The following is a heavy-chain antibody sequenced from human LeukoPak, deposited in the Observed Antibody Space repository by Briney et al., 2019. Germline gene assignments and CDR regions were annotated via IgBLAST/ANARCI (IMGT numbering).Heavy chain of an antibody. CDR2: IYTSGST. CDR3: ARSPLSGSYRSRILDFDY. Sequence: SQTLSLTCTVSGGSISSGSYYWSWIRQPAGKGLEWIGRIYTSGSTNYNPSLKSRVTISVDTSKNQFSLKLSSVTAADTAVYYCARSPLSGSYRSRILDFDYWGQGTLVTVSS. CDR1: GGSISSGSYY. J-gene: IGHJ4*02. D-gene: IGHD1-26*01. V-gene: IGHV4-61*02.